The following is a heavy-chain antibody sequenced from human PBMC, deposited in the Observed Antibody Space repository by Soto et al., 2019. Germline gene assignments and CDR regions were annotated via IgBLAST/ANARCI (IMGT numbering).Heavy chain of an antibody. J-gene: IGHJ4*02. CDR2: VSVPSGDT. CDR3: ARTCRSGGSCYLEY. V-gene: IGHV1-18*01. CDR1: GYSLSSFG. Sequence: QVQLVQSGAEVKEPGASVKVSCKASGYSLSSFGISWVRQAPGQGLEWVGWVSVPSGDTSSAQNFQGRVTVTTDTSTSTAYLEVGSLRSDDTAVYYCARTCRSGGSCYLEYWGEGTLVTFSS. D-gene: IGHD2-15*01.